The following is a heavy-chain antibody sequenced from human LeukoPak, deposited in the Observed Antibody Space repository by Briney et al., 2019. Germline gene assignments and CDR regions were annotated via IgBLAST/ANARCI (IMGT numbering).Heavy chain of an antibody. Sequence: SETLSLTCAVYGGSFSGYYWSWIRQPPGKGLEWIGEINHSGTTNYNPSLKSRVTISVDTSKNQFSLKLSSVTAADTAVYYCAREIGRKQLVPGYWGQGTLVTASS. CDR2: INHSGTT. D-gene: IGHD6-13*01. CDR3: AREIGRKQLVPGY. J-gene: IGHJ4*02. CDR1: GGSFSGYY. V-gene: IGHV4-34*01.